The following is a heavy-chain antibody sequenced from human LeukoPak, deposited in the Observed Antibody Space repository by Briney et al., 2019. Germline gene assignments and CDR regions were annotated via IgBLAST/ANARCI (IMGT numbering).Heavy chain of an antibody. D-gene: IGHD2-2*01. CDR2: FDPEDGET. CDR3: ATGVVVVPAAISWAFDI. CDR1: GCTLTELS. J-gene: IGHJ3*02. V-gene: IGHV1-24*01. Sequence: ASVKVSCKVSGCTLTELSMHWVRQAPGKGLEWMGGFDPEDGETIYAQKFQGRVTMTEDTSTDTAYMELSSLRSEDTAVYYCATGVVVVPAAISWAFDIWGQGTMVTVSS.